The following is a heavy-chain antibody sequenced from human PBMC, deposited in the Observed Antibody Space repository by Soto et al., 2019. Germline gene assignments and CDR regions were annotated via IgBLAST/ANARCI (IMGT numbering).Heavy chain of an antibody. J-gene: IGHJ3*02. CDR3: ARHGGITMIRGVLTTFDI. V-gene: IGHV4-59*08. D-gene: IGHD3-10*01. Sequence: QVQLQESGPGLVKPSETLSLSCTVSGGSITSYHWSWIRQPPGKGLEWIGCLYYSGSSNYKPSLKGRFTISVDTSKNQIALNLNSGTAADTAVYYCARHGGITMIRGVLTTFDIWGQGTVVTVSS. CDR2: LYYSGSS. CDR1: GGSITSYH.